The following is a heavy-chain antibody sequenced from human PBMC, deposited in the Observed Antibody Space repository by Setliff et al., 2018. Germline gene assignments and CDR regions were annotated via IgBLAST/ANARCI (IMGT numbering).Heavy chain of an antibody. J-gene: IGHJ6*03. CDR3: ARHYTYYYYMDV. Sequence: SETLSLTCTVSDDSISSRHYYWSWIRQPAGKGLEWLGQIYTSWSTNYNPPLKGRATLSIDASKMQFSLKLTSVTAADTAVYYCARHYTYYYYMDVWGKGTTVTVSS. V-gene: IGHV4-61*09. CDR2: IYTSWST. D-gene: IGHD4-4*01. CDR1: DDSISSRHYY.